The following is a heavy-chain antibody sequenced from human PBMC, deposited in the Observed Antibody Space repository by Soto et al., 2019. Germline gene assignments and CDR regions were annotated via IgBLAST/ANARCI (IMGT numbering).Heavy chain of an antibody. CDR1: GGSISSGDYY. Sequence: QVQLQESGPGLVKPSQTLSLTCTVSGGSISSGDYYWSWIRQPPGKGLEWIGYIYYSGSTYYNPSLKSRVTISVDTSKNQFSLKLSSVTAADTAVYYCARDLAVAGTDYYGMDVWGQGTTVTVSS. J-gene: IGHJ6*02. CDR3: ARDLAVAGTDYYGMDV. V-gene: IGHV4-30-4*01. CDR2: IYYSGST. D-gene: IGHD6-19*01.